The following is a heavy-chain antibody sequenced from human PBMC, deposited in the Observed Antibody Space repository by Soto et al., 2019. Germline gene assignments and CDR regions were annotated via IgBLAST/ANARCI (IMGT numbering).Heavy chain of an antibody. D-gene: IGHD1-1*01. Sequence: EVQLLESGGGLVQPGGSLRLSCAASGFTFTNYAMSWVRQAPGKGLEWVSAISSSGDSPYYADSVKGRFTVSRDNSKNTLYLQMNRLRVEDTAIYYCARNTIPHPHYWGLGTLVTVSS. J-gene: IGHJ4*02. CDR3: ARNTIPHPHY. CDR2: ISSSGDSP. V-gene: IGHV3-23*01. CDR1: GFTFTNYA.